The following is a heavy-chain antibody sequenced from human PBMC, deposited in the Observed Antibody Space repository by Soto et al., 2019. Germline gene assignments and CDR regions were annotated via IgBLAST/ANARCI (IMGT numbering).Heavy chain of an antibody. CDR1: GFTFSSYG. J-gene: IGHJ6*02. CDR2: ISYDGSNK. D-gene: IGHD5-12*01. Sequence: GGSLRLSXAASGFTFSSYGMHWVRQAPGKGLEWVAVISYDGSNKYYADSVKGRFTISRDNSKNTLYLQMNSLRAEDTAVYYCAQLEYSGYGRGSYYGMDVWGQGTTVTVSS. CDR3: AQLEYSGYGRGSYYGMDV. V-gene: IGHV3-30*18.